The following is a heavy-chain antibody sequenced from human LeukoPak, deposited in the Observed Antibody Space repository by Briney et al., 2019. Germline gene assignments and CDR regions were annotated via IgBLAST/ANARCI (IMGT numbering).Heavy chain of an antibody. D-gene: IGHD4-17*01. J-gene: IGHJ4*02. V-gene: IGHV1-69*06. Sequence: ASVKVSCKASGGTFSSYAISWVRQAPGQGLEWMGGIIPIFTTANYAQKFQDRVTITADKSTNTAYMELRSLRSEDTAVYYCARAVQVTTGGLFDYWGQGTLVTVSS. CDR2: IIPIFTTA. CDR3: ARAVQVTTGGLFDY. CDR1: GGTFSSYA.